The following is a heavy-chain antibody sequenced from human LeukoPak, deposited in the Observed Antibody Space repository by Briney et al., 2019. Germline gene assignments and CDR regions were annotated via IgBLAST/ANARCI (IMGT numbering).Heavy chain of an antibody. CDR3: AREAVVVPAAMRARLYYFDY. V-gene: IGHV4-4*07. D-gene: IGHD2-2*01. Sequence: PSETLSLTCTVSGGSISSYYWSWIRQPAGKGLEWIGRIYTSGSTNYNPSLKSRVTMSVDTSKNQFSLKLSSVTAADTAVYYCAREAVVVPAAMRARLYYFDYWGQGTLVTVSS. CDR1: GGSISSYY. CDR2: IYTSGST. J-gene: IGHJ4*02.